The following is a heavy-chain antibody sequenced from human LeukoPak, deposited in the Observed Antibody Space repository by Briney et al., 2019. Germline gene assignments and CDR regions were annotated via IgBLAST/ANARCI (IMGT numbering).Heavy chain of an antibody. CDR1: GGSISSYY. D-gene: IGHD6-6*01. CDR3: ARVKYSSSSSGAFDI. Sequence: SETLSLTCTVSGGSISSYYWSWIRQPPGKGLEWIGYIYYSGSTNYNPSLKSRVTISVDTSKNQFSLKLSSVTAADTAVYYCARVKYSSSSSGAFDIWGQGTMVTVSS. CDR2: IYYSGST. J-gene: IGHJ3*02. V-gene: IGHV4-59*12.